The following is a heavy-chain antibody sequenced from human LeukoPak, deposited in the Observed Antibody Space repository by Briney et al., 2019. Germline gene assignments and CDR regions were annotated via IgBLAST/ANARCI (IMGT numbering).Heavy chain of an antibody. CDR2: IYTSGST. CDR1: GGSISSYY. V-gene: IGHV4-4*07. CDR3: ARHWASYSSPDYFDY. D-gene: IGHD5-18*01. J-gene: IGHJ4*02. Sequence: SETLSLTCTVSGGSISSYYWSWIRQPAGKGLEWIGRIYTSGSTNYNPSLKSRVTISVDTSKNQFSLKLSSVTAADTAVYYCARHWASYSSPDYFDYWGQGTLVTVSS.